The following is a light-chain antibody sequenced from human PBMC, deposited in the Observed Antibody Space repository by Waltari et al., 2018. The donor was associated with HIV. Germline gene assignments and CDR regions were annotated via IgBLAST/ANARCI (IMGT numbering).Light chain of an antibody. J-gene: IGKJ2*01. CDR2: AAS. V-gene: IGKV1-39*01. CDR3: QQSYSTLPYT. CDR1: QSISSY. Sequence: DIQMTQSPSSLSASVGDRVTITCRASQSISSYLNWYQQNPGKAPKLLISAASSLQGGVPSRFSGSGSGTDFTLTISILQPEDFAIYYCQQSYSTLPYTFGQGTKLEIK.